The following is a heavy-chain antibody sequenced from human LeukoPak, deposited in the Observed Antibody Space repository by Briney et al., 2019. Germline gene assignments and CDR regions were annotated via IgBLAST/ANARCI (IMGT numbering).Heavy chain of an antibody. J-gene: IGHJ4*02. CDR3: ARGPDILTGYYSFDY. Sequence: GGSLRLSCAASGFTVSSNYMSWVRQAPGKGLEWVSVIYSGGSTYYADSVKGRFTISRHNSKNTLYLQMNSLRAEDTAVYYCARGPDILTGYYSFDYWGQGTLVTVSS. CDR2: IYSGGST. CDR1: GFTVSSNY. D-gene: IGHD3-9*01. V-gene: IGHV3-53*04.